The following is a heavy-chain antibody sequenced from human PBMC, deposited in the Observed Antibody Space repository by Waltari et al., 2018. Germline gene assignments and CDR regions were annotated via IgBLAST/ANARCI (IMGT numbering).Heavy chain of an antibody. V-gene: IGHV3-74*01. J-gene: IGHJ6*02. CDR1: GFSFSTYW. CDR3: VRSAFLDV. Sequence: EVQLVESGGGLVQPGGSLRLSCAASGFSFSTYWMNWARQAPGEGLVWVSRIKPDGGSTAYADSVKGRFTMSRDNAKNTLYLQMSSLRADDTAVYYCVRSAFLDVWGQGTTVTVSS. D-gene: IGHD3-16*01. CDR2: IKPDGGST.